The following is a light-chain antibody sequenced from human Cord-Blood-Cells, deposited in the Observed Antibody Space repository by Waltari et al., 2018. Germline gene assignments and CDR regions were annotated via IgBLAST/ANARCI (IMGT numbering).Light chain of an antibody. J-gene: IGKJ2*03. V-gene: IGKV4-1*01. CDR1: QSVLYSSNNKNY. CDR3: QQYYSTMYS. CDR2: WAS. Sequence: DIVMTQSPDSLAVSLGERATINCKSSQSVLYSSNNKNYLAWYQQKPGQPPKLLIYWASTRESGIHDRCSGSGSGTDFTLTISSLQAEDVAVYYCQQYYSTMYSFGHGTKLEIK.